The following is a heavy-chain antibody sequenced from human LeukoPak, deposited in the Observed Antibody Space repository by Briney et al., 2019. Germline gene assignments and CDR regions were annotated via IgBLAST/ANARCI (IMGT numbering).Heavy chain of an antibody. CDR2: IYYSGST. CDR1: GGSTSSSSYY. J-gene: IGHJ3*02. V-gene: IGHV4-39*07. Sequence: SETLSLTCTVSGGSTSSSSYYWGWIRQPPGKGLEWIGSIYYSGSTYYNPSLKSRVTISVDTSKNQFSLKLSSVTAADTAVYYCARDSSSWYDAFDIWGQGTMVTVSS. CDR3: ARDSSSWYDAFDI. D-gene: IGHD6-13*01.